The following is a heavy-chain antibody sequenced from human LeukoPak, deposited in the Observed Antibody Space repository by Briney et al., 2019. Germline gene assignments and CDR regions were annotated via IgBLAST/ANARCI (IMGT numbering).Heavy chain of an antibody. V-gene: IGHV3-23*01. J-gene: IGHJ4*02. CDR3: AKDHESDGYPCLDH. CDR1: GFTFSRLA. Sequence: GGSLRLSCAASGFTFSRLAMTWVRQAPGKGLEWVSTISASGPYYADAVRGRFTISRDNSRNTLSLQMDSLRAEDRAVYYCAKDHESDGYPCLDHWGLGTLVTVSS. D-gene: IGHD3-22*01. CDR2: ISASGP.